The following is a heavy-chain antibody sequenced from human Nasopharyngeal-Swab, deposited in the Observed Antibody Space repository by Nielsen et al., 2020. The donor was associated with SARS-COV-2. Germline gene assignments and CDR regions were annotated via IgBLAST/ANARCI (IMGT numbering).Heavy chain of an antibody. CDR1: GFTFSSYW. Sequence: GESLKISCAASGFTFSSYWMSWVRQAPGKGLEWVANIKQDGSEKYYVDSVKGRFTISRDNAKNSLYLQMNSLRAEDTAVYYCARENGDNASYFDYWGQGTLVTVSS. V-gene: IGHV3-7*01. D-gene: IGHD4-17*01. CDR2: IKQDGSEK. J-gene: IGHJ4*02. CDR3: ARENGDNASYFDY.